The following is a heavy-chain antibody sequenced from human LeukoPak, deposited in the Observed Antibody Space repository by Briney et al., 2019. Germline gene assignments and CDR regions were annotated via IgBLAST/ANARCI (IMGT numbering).Heavy chain of an antibody. V-gene: IGHV4-59*08. Sequence: SETLSLTCTVSGGSISSYYWSWIRQPPGNGLEWIGYIYYSGSTNYNPSLKSRVTISVDTSKNQFSLKLSSVTAADTAVYYCARVYDSSGYYPYYYYGMDVWGQGTTVTVSS. D-gene: IGHD3-22*01. CDR2: IYYSGST. CDR1: GGSISSYY. CDR3: ARVYDSSGYYPYYYYGMDV. J-gene: IGHJ6*02.